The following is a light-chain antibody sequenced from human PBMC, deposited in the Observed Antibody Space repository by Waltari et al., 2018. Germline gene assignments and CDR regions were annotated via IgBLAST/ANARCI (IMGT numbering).Light chain of an antibody. CDR1: ASDIGIYNY. J-gene: IGLJ2*01. CDR2: SVT. V-gene: IGLV2-14*03. CDR3: SSFSKTATPVL. Sequence: QSALTQPASVAGSPGQSITIPCTGSASDIGIYNYVSWYQQHPGGAPKLFLYSVTNRPSGMSSRFSGSRSGDTASLTISGLQAEDEARYFCSSFSKTATPVLFGGGTKVTVL.